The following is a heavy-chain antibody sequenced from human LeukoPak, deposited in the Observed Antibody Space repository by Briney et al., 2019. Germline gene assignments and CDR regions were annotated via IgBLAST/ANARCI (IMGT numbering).Heavy chain of an antibody. CDR3: ARDGRIAVAGGWRNYFDY. CDR2: IYTSGST. CDR1: GGSISSYY. J-gene: IGHJ4*02. Sequence: PSETLSLTCTVSGGSISSYYWSWIRQPAGKGLEWIGRIYTSGSTNYNPSLKSRVTMSVDTSKNQFSLKLSSVTAADTAVYYCARDGRIAVAGGWRNYFDYWGQGTLVTVSS. V-gene: IGHV4-4*07. D-gene: IGHD6-19*01.